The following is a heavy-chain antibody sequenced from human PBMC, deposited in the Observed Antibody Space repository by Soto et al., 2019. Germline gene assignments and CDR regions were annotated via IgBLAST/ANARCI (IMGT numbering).Heavy chain of an antibody. CDR3: ARDRLLSPFDY. CDR2: ISGSGTST. D-gene: IGHD2-15*01. V-gene: IGHV3-23*01. CDR1: GFTLSSYA. J-gene: IGHJ4*02. Sequence: GSLRLSCAASGFTLSSYAMSWVRQAPGKGLEWVSAISGSGTSTYYADSVKGRFTISRDNSKNTLYLQMNSLRAEDTAVYYCARDRLLSPFDYWGQGTLVTVSS.